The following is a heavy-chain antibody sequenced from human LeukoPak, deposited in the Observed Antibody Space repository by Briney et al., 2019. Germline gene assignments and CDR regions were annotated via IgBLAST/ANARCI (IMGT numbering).Heavy chain of an antibody. CDR2: INHSGST. CDR3: ARGKMVQYYYGSGSYLRSNRNDAFDI. V-gene: IGHV4-34*01. Sequence: SETLSLTCAVYGGSFSGYYWSWIRQPPGKGLEWIGEINHSGSTNYNPSLKSRVTISVDTSKNQFSLKLSSVTAADTAVYYCARGKMVQYYYGSGSYLRSNRNDAFDIWGQGTMVTVSS. CDR1: GGSFSGYY. D-gene: IGHD3-10*01. J-gene: IGHJ3*02.